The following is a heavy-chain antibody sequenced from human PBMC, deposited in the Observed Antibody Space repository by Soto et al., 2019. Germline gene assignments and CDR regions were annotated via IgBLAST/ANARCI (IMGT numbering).Heavy chain of an antibody. V-gene: IGHV3-48*03. Sequence: GGSLRLSCAASGFTFSSYEMNWVRQAPGKGLEWVSYISSSGSTIYYADSVKGRFTISRDSAKNSLYLQMNSLRAEDTAVYYCARVRRGYYGSGSYYFDYWGRGTLVTVSS. D-gene: IGHD3-10*01. CDR2: ISSSGSTI. CDR3: ARVRRGYYGSGSYYFDY. J-gene: IGHJ4*02. CDR1: GFTFSSYE.